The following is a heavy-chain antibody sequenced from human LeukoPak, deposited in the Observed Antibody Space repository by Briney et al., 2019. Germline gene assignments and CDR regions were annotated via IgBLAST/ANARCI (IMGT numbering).Heavy chain of an antibody. J-gene: IGHJ4*02. CDR3: ARDLPRYCSSTSCYTFGY. CDR2: INPSGGST. Sequence: ASVKVSCKASGYTFTSYYMHWVRQAPGQGLEWMGIINPSGGSTSYAQKFQGRVTMTRDTSTSTVYMELSSLRSEDTAVYYCARDLPRYCSSTSCYTFGYWGQGTLVTVSS. CDR1: GYTFTSYY. V-gene: IGHV1-46*01. D-gene: IGHD2-2*02.